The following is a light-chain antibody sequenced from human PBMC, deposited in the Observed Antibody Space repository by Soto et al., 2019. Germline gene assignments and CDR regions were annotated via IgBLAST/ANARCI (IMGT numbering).Light chain of an antibody. CDR2: AAS. CDR1: QSISSY. J-gene: IGKJ2*01. V-gene: IGKV1-39*01. Sequence: DIQMTQPPSSLSASVGDRVTITCRASQSISSYLNWYQQKPGKAPKLLIYAASSLQSGVPSRFSGSGSGTDFTLTISSLQPEDFATYYCQQSYSTLYTFGHGTKLEIK. CDR3: QQSYSTLYT.